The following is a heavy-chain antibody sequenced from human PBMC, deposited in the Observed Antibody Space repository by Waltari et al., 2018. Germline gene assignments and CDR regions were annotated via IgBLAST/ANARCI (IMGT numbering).Heavy chain of an antibody. D-gene: IGHD6-13*01. Sequence: QVQLVQSGAEVKKPGSSVKVSCKASGYTFTSYDINWVRQATGQGLEWMGWMNPNSGNTGYAQKFQGRVTITRNTSISTAYMELSSLRSEDTAVYYCARGNSSSWYAVFTFDYWGQGTLVTVSS. CDR3: ARGNSSSWYAVFTFDY. CDR1: GYTFTSYD. J-gene: IGHJ4*02. CDR2: MNPNSGNT. V-gene: IGHV1-8*03.